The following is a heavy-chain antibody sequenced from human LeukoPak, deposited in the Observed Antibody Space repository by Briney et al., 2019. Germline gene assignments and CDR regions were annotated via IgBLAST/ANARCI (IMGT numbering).Heavy chain of an antibody. CDR2: IYYSGST. CDR1: GGSISSGGYY. Sequence: SETLSLTCTVSGGSISSGGYYWSWLRQHPGTGLEWVGYIYYSGSTYYNPSLKSRVTISVDTSKNQFSLKLSSVTAADTAVYYCARGGYYDSSGYYPFDYWGQGTLVTVSS. CDR3: ARGGYYDSSGYYPFDY. V-gene: IGHV4-31*03. J-gene: IGHJ4*02. D-gene: IGHD3-22*01.